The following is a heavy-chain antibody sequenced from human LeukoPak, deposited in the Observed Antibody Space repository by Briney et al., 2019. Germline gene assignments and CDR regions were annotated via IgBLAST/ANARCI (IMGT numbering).Heavy chain of an antibody. D-gene: IGHD2-15*01. CDR3: ARMLVVGVTRQIDC. CDR2: INTDGSSA. V-gene: IGHV3-74*01. J-gene: IGHJ4*02. Sequence: GGSLRLSCAASGFSFSGYAMSWVRQAPGKGLVWVSRINTDGSSATYADSVKGRFTISRDNAKNTLYLQMNSLRAEDTAVYYCARMLVVGVTRQIDCWGQGTLVTVSS. CDR1: GFSFSGYA.